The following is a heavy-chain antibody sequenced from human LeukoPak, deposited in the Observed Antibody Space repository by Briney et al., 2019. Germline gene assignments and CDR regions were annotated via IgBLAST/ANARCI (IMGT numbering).Heavy chain of an antibody. Sequence: SVKVSCKASGGTFSSYAISWVRQAPGQGLEWMGGIIPIFGTANYAQKFQGRVTITADESTSTAYMELSSLRSEGTAVYYCARVRSGSGAFDIWGQGTMVTVSS. CDR1: GGTFSSYA. V-gene: IGHV1-69*01. J-gene: IGHJ3*02. D-gene: IGHD3-22*01. CDR3: ARVRSGSGAFDI. CDR2: IIPIFGTA.